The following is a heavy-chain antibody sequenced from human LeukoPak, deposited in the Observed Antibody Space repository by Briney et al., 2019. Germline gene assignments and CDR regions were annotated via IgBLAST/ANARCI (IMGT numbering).Heavy chain of an antibody. Sequence: ASVKVSCKASGYTFTGYYMHWVRQAPGQGLEWMGWINPNSGGTNYAQKFQGRVTMTRDTSISTAYMELSSLRSEDTAVYYCARASPPIRYGDYGSYYFDYWGQGTLVTVSS. CDR3: ARASPPIRYGDYGSYYFDY. V-gene: IGHV1-2*02. CDR2: INPNSGGT. J-gene: IGHJ4*02. CDR1: GYTFTGYY. D-gene: IGHD4-17*01.